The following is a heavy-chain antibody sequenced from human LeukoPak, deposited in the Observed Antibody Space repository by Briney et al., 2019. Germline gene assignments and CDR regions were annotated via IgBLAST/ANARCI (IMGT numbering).Heavy chain of an antibody. J-gene: IGHJ6*03. Sequence: PSETLSLTCTVSGGSISSHYWSWIRQPPGKGLEWIGYIYYSGSTNYNPSLKSRVTISVDASKNQFSLKLSSVTAADTAVYYCARVGREYSSSSEYYYMDVGGKGTTVTVSS. D-gene: IGHD6-6*01. V-gene: IGHV4-59*11. CDR1: GGSISSHY. CDR2: IYYSGST. CDR3: ARVGREYSSSSEYYYMDV.